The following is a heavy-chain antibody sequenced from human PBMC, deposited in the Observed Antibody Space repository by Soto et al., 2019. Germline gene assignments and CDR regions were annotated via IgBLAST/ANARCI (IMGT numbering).Heavy chain of an antibody. CDR2: ISAYNGNT. CDR1: GYTFTSYG. J-gene: IGHJ4*02. D-gene: IGHD2-21*01. V-gene: IGHV1-18*01. Sequence: ASVKVSCKASGYTFTSYGISWVRQAPGQGLEWMGWISAYNGNTNYAQKLQGRVTMTTDTSTSTVYMELRSLRSVDTAVYYCAREIMLLYYFDYWGQGTLVTVSS. CDR3: AREIMLLYYFDY.